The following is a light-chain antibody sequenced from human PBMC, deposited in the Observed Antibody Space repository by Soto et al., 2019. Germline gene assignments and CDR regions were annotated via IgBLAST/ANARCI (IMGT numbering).Light chain of an antibody. V-gene: IGKV4-1*01. CDR2: WAS. CDR3: QQYYTAPQA. J-gene: IGKJ1*01. Sequence: DIVMTQSPDSLAVSLGERATINCKSSQSVFYSSNNKNYLAWYQQKPGQPPKLLIYWASIRESGVPDRFTGRGSGTDFTLSISSLQAEDVAVYDCQQYYTAPQAFGQGTKVEIK. CDR1: QSVFYSSNNKNY.